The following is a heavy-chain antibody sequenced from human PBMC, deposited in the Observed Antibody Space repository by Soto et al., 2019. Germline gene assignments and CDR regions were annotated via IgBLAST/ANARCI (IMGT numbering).Heavy chain of an antibody. V-gene: IGHV1-24*01. CDR2: FDPEDGET. CDR1: GYTLTELS. J-gene: IGHJ1*01. D-gene: IGHD3-22*01. Sequence: ASVNVSCKVSGYTLTELSMHWVRPAPGKGLEWMGGFDPEDGETIYAQKLQGRVTKTEDTSTDTAYMELSSLRSEDTAVYYCATGRYYYDSSGLDWGQGTLVTVSS. CDR3: ATGRYYYDSSGLD.